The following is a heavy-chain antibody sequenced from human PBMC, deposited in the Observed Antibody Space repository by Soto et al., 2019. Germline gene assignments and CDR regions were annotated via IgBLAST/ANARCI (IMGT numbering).Heavy chain of an antibody. Sequence: PGGSPRLSCAASGFTFSTYTMSWVRQAPGEGLEWVSAIIGSAYTAYYADSVKGRFTISRDNSKNTLYLQMNSLRAEDTAVYYCAKTCSSTSCYYYYYYMDVWGKGTTVTVSS. CDR3: AKTCSSTSCYYYYYYMDV. CDR1: GFTFSTYT. J-gene: IGHJ6*03. V-gene: IGHV3-23*01. D-gene: IGHD2-2*01. CDR2: IIGSAYTA.